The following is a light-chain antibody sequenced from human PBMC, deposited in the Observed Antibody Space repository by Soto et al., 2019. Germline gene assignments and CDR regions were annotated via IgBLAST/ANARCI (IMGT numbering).Light chain of an antibody. CDR1: DSDIGGYDH. J-gene: IGLJ1*01. Sequence: QSALTQPASVSASPGQSIAFSCTGTDSDIGGYDHVSWYQQHPGKAPKLLIYDVTNRPSGVSSRFSGSKAGRTASLTISGLQTEDEADYYCSSHTSSTALVFGTGTKLTVL. V-gene: IGLV2-14*03. CDR2: DVT. CDR3: SSHTSSTALV.